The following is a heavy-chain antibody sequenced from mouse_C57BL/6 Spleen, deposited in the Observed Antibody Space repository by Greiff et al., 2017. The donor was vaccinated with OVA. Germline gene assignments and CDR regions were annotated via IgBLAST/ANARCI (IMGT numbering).Heavy chain of an antibody. CDR2: IHPNSGST. D-gene: IGHD3-2*02. CDR1: GYTFTSYW. Sequence: QVQLQQPGAELVKPGASVKLSCKASGYTFTSYWMHWVKQRPGQGLEWIGMIHPNSGSTNYNEKFKSKATLTVDKSSSTAYMQLSSLTSEDSAVYYCARAQTAQAMGFDYGGQGTTLTVSS. J-gene: IGHJ2*01. CDR3: ARAQTAQAMGFDY. V-gene: IGHV1-64*01.